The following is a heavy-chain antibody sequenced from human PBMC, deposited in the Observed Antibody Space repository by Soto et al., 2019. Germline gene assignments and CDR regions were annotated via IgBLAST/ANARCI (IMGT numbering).Heavy chain of an antibody. V-gene: IGHV3-30*18. CDR1: GFTFSSYG. CDR3: AKSKDAEWLTSDF. Sequence: PGGSLRLSCAASGFTFSSYGMHWVRQAPGKGLEWLTIISYDGSNKYYADSVKGRFTVSRDNSKNTLYLQMNSLRAEDTAVYYCAKSKDAEWLTSDFWGQGTQVTVSS. CDR2: ISYDGSNK. J-gene: IGHJ4*02. D-gene: IGHD3-3*01.